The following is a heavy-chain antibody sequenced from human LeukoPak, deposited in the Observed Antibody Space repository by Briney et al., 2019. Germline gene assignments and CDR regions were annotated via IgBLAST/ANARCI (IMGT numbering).Heavy chain of an antibody. J-gene: IGHJ4*02. V-gene: IGHV4-4*07. Sequence: SETLSLTCTVSGGSISNYYWSWIRQPAGKGLEWIGRIHSSGTIHHNPSLNSRVTMSVDTSKNQFSLKLTSVTAADTAVYYCARSALDTSGSYYNPQPFEYWGQGTLVTVSS. D-gene: IGHD3-10*01. CDR1: GGSISNYY. CDR2: IHSSGTI. CDR3: ARSALDTSGSYYNPQPFEY.